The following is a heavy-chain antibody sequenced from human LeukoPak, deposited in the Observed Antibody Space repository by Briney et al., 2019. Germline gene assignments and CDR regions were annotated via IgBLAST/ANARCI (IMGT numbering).Heavy chain of an antibody. CDR3: ARVLMWFGEPKYCFDS. CDR2: VFHSGTT. Sequence: SETLSLTCAVSGYSISSGFYWAWIRQPPGKGLEYIGSVFHSGTTYYNPPLKSRVTISVDTSKNQFSLNLSSVTAADTAVYFCARVLMWFGEPKYCFDSWGQGTLVTVSS. V-gene: IGHV4-38-2*01. J-gene: IGHJ4*02. D-gene: IGHD3-10*01. CDR1: GYSISSGFY.